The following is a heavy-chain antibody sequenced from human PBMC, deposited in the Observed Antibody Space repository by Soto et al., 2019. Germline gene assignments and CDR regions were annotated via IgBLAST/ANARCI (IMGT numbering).Heavy chain of an antibody. V-gene: IGHV4-39*01. CDR3: ARHRSGYDFNWFDP. Sequence: SETLSLTCTVSGGSISSSSYYWGWIRQPPGKGLEWIGSIYYSGSTYYNPSLKSRVTISVDTSKNQFSLKLSSVTAADTAVYYCARHRSGYDFNWFDPWGQGTLVTVS. J-gene: IGHJ5*02. CDR2: IYYSGST. D-gene: IGHD5-12*01. CDR1: GGSISSSSYY.